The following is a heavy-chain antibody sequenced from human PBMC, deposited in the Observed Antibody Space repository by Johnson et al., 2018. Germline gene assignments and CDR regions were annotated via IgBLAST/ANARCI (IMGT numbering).Heavy chain of an antibody. CDR1: GFTFSNYW. CDR2: IKQDGNEK. Sequence: EVQLVQSGGGLVQPGGSLRLSCEASGFTFSNYWMTWVRQAPGKGLEWVANIKQDGNEKFYVDSVKGRFTISRDNSKNVSFLQMTSRRAEDTAVYYCARDGSRDLVLGGDAFDIWGQGTMVTVSS. D-gene: IGHD3-10*01. J-gene: IGHJ3*02. V-gene: IGHV3-7*01. CDR3: ARDGSRDLVLGGDAFDI.